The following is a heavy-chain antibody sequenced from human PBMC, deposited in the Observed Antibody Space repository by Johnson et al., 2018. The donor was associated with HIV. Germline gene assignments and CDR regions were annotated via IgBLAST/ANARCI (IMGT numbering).Heavy chain of an antibody. V-gene: IGHV3-33*01. D-gene: IGHD1-26*01. CDR3: TRGSFTDDAFDV. CDR1: RFTFSSYG. CDR2: IWYDGSNK. J-gene: IGHJ3*01. Sequence: VQLVESGGGVVQPGKSLRLSCAASRFTFSSYGMHWVRQAAGKGLEWVALIWYDGSNKYYADSVKGRFTISRDTSKNMLYLQMNSLRPEDTAVYYCTRGSFTDDAFDVWGLGTMVTVSS.